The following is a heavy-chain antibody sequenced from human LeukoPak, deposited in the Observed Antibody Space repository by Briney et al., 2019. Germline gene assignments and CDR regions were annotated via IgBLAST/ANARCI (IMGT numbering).Heavy chain of an antibody. V-gene: IGHV5-51*01. J-gene: IGHJ4*02. CDR3: TRHHGNTFMHKY. CDR2: IDPGGSDT. Sequence: GESLKISCKASGYTFIGYWIGWVRQMPGKGLERMGMIDPGGSDTIYSPSFPGQVTTSADNSINTAYLQWNTVKASDTAIYYYTRHHGNTFMHKYWGQGTLVTVSS. D-gene: IGHD2/OR15-2a*01. CDR1: GYTFIGYW.